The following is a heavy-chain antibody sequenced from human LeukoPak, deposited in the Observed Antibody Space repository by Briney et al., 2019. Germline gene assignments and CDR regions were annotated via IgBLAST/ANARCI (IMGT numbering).Heavy chain of an antibody. V-gene: IGHV4-4*07. J-gene: IGHJ4*02. Sequence: SETLSLTCTVSGGYIHTYNWIWIRHPAGKGLEWIGRNNFAGQGYYNPSPKSRVTISVDRPNNQFSLELTSATAADTAVYFCARDREHSYGSDLDHWGQGILVTVSS. CDR1: GGYIHTYN. D-gene: IGHD5-18*01. CDR2: NNFAGQG. CDR3: ARDREHSYGSDLDH.